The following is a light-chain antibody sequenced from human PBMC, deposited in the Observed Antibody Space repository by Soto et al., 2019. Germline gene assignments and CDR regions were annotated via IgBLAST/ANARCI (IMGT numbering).Light chain of an antibody. J-gene: IGLJ3*02. CDR2: EVT. CDR3: SSYTVRRSWV. CDR1: SSDVGGYNH. Sequence: QLVLTQPASVTGSPGQSITISCTGTSSDVGGYNHVSWYQQYPGTAPKLMIYEVTNRPSGVSYRFSGSKSGNTASLTISGLQPDDEADYYCSSYTVRRSWVFGGGTKLTVL. V-gene: IGLV2-14*01.